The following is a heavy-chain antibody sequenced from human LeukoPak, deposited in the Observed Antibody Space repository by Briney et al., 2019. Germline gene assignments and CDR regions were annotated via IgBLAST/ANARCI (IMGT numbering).Heavy chain of an antibody. CDR3: ARVQSEYCGGDCYFGY. V-gene: IGHV1-46*01. J-gene: IGHJ4*02. CDR1: GYTFTSYY. D-gene: IGHD2-21*02. Sequence: ASVKVSCKASGYTFTSYYMHWVRQAPGQGLEWMGIINPSGGSTSYAQKFQGRVTMTRDTSTSTVYMELSSLRSEDTAVYYCARVQSEYCGGDCYFGYWGQGTLLTVSS. CDR2: INPSGGST.